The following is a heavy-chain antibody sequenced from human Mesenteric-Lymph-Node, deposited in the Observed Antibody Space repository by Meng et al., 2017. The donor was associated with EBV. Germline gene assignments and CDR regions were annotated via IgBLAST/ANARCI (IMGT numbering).Heavy chain of an antibody. CDR2: ISAYNGNT. CDR1: GYTFTGYG. V-gene: IGHV1-18*04. CDR3: ARDGYSGYDRIDY. D-gene: IGHD5-12*01. Sequence: QVDLGQAGGEVKKPGASVKVSCKASGYTFTGYGISWVRQAPGQGLEWMGRISAYNGNTKFAQKVQGRITMTTDTSTTTAYMELRSPRSDDTAVYYCARDGYSGYDRIDYWGQGTLVTVSS. J-gene: IGHJ4*02.